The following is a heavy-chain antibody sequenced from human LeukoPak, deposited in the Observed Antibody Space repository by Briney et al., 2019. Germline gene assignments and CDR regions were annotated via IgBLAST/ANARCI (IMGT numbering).Heavy chain of an antibody. CDR1: GYTFTSYD. CDR3: ARGGILRYFDWLLYPGAFDI. Sequence: GASVKVSCKASGYTFTSYDINWVRQATGQGLEWMGWMNPNSGNTGYAQKFQGRVTITRNTSISTAYMELSSLRSEDTAVYYCARGGILRYFDWLLYPGAFDIWGQGTMVTVSS. D-gene: IGHD3-9*01. V-gene: IGHV1-8*03. J-gene: IGHJ3*02. CDR2: MNPNSGNT.